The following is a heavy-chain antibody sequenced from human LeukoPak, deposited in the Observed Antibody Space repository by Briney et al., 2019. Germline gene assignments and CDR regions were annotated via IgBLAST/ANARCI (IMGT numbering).Heavy chain of an antibody. CDR1: GFTFNSYA. D-gene: IGHD3-22*01. CDR2: IRDRGGST. Sequence: GGSLRLSCAASGFTFNSYAMSWVRQAPGKGLEWVSAIRDRGGSTYYADSVKGRFTISRDNSKNTLYLQMNGLRAEDTAVYYCAKGYYYDTSGYFDYWGQGTLVTVSS. J-gene: IGHJ4*02. CDR3: AKGYYYDTSGYFDY. V-gene: IGHV3-23*01.